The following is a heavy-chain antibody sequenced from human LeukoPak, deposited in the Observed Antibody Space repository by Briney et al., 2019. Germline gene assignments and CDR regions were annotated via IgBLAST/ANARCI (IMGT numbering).Heavy chain of an antibody. V-gene: IGHV3-7*01. D-gene: IGHD2-2*02. CDR3: ARFDCSSTSCYKVEIYYFDY. CDR1: GFTFSSYW. CDR2: IKKDGSEK. J-gene: IGHJ4*02. Sequence: GGSLRLSCAASGFTFSSYWMSWVRQAPGKGLEWVANIKKDGSEKYYVDSVKVRFTIARDNAKNSLYLQMNSLSAEDTAVYYCARFDCSSTSCYKVEIYYFDYWGQGTLVTVSS.